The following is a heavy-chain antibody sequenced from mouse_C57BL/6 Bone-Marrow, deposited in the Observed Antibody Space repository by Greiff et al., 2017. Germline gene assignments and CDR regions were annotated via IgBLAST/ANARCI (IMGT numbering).Heavy chain of an antibody. J-gene: IGHJ1*03. CDR1: GFTFSSYT. CDR3: AGNFYWYFDV. CDR2: ISGGGGNN. V-gene: IGHV5-9*01. Sequence: EVKLMESGGGLVKPGGSLKLSCAASGFTFSSYTMSWVRQTPEKRLEWVATISGGGGNNYYPDSVKGRFTISRDNAKNTLYLQMSSLRSEDTALYYCAGNFYWYFDVWGTGTTVTVSS.